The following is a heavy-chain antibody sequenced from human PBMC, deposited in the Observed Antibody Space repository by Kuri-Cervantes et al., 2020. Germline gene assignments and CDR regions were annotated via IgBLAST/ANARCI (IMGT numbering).Heavy chain of an antibody. CDR3: AKNSPEIWFGELLYPFYYYGMDV. Sequence: GESLKISCAASGFTFSSYWMHWVRQAPGKGLVWVSRINSDGSSTSYADSVKGRFTISRDNAKNTLYLQMNSLRAEDTAVYYCAKNSPEIWFGELLYPFYYYGMDVWGQGTTVTVSS. J-gene: IGHJ6*02. V-gene: IGHV3-74*01. CDR1: GFTFSSYW. CDR2: INSDGSST. D-gene: IGHD3-10*01.